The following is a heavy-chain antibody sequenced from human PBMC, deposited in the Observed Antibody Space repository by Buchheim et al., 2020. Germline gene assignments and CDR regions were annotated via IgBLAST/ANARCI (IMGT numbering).Heavy chain of an antibody. CDR2: MSYSGST. Sequence: QVQLRESGPGLVKPSQTLSLTCTVSGGSISSGGYHWSWIRQHPGKGLEWIGYMSYSGSTYYNPSLKSRLTISVDTSKNQFSPKLTSVTAADTAVYYCARGGRNNWFDPWGQGTL. CDR3: ARGGRNNWFDP. V-gene: IGHV4-31*03. CDR1: GGSISSGGYH. J-gene: IGHJ5*02.